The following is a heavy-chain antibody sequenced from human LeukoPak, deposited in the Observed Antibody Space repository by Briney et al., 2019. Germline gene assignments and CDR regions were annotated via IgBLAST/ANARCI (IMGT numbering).Heavy chain of an antibody. V-gene: IGHV4-59*08. Sequence: SETLSLTCTVSGGSISSHYWSWIRQPPGKGLEWVGFIFYSGSSNYNPSLKSRVTISVDTSKNQFSLKLTSVTAADTAVYYCARLLSGYYSPFDYWGQGTLVTVSS. CDR2: IFYSGSS. D-gene: IGHD3-22*01. CDR1: GGSISSHY. CDR3: ARLLSGYYSPFDY. J-gene: IGHJ4*02.